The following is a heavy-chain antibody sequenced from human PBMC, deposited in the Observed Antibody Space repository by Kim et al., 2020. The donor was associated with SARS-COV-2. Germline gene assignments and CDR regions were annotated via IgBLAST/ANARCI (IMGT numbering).Heavy chain of an antibody. CDR2: ISYDGSNK. J-gene: IGHJ4*02. D-gene: IGHD6-13*01. CDR3: AKDPPYSSSWYPDY. V-gene: IGHV3-30*18. Sequence: GGSLRLSCAASGFTFSSYGMHWVRQAPGKGLEWVAVISYDGSNKYYADSVKGRFTISRDNSKNTLYLQMNSLRAEDTAVYYCAKDPPYSSSWYPDYWGQGTLVTVSS. CDR1: GFTFSSYG.